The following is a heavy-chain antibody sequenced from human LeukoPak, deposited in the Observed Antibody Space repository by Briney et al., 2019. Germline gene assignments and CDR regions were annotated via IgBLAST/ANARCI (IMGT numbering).Heavy chain of an antibody. CDR2: IYSGGSI. Sequence: GGSLRLSCAASGFTFSDAYMHWVRQAPGMGLEWVAVIYSGGSIYYADSAKGRFTISRDNSKNTVFLQMNSLRAEDTAVYYCARGMYYYDTAGHYNRYYFDCWGQGTLVTVSS. CDR3: ARGMYYYDTAGHYNRYYFDC. D-gene: IGHD3-22*01. J-gene: IGHJ4*02. V-gene: IGHV3-66*01. CDR1: GFTFSDAY.